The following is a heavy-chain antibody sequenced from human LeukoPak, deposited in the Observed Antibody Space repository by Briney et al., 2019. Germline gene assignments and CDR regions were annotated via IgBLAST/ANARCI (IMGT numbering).Heavy chain of an antibody. J-gene: IGHJ4*02. V-gene: IGHV3-66*01. Sequence: GGSLRLSCEASGFTFDVYGMSWVRQAPGKGLEWVSVIYSGGSTYYADSVKGRFTISRDNAKNSLYLQMSSLRAEDTAVYYCARGLDNYDILTGYLNWGQGTPVAVSS. D-gene: IGHD3-9*01. CDR1: GFTFDVYG. CDR2: IYSGGST. CDR3: ARGLDNYDILTGYLN.